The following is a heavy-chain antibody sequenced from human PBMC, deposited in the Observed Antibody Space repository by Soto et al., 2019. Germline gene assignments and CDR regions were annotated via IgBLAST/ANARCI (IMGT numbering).Heavy chain of an antibody. CDR3: AKYVEPVGGLYGMDV. CDR1: GFTFTSYS. V-gene: IGHV3-23*01. D-gene: IGHD1-26*01. Sequence: EVQLLESGGGLVQPGGSLRLSCAASGFTFTSYSMSWVRQAPGKGLEWVSAITGSGGSTYYADSVKGRFTISRDNSKNTLYLQMDSLRAEDTALYYWAKYVEPVGGLYGMDVWGQGTMVTVSS. J-gene: IGHJ6*02. CDR2: ITGSGGST.